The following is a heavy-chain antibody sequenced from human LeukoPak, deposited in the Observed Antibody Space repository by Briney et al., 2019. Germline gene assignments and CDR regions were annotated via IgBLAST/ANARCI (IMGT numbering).Heavy chain of an antibody. Sequence: GGSLRLSCAASGFTFSTYGMHWVRQAPGKGLEWVAFVRYDGSKKYYTNSVKGRFTISRDNSKNTLYLQMNSLRAEDTAVYYCARLPDDYGDYKYFQHWGQGTLVTVSS. CDR1: GFTFSTYG. V-gene: IGHV3-30*02. CDR2: VRYDGSKK. J-gene: IGHJ1*01. CDR3: ARLPDDYGDYKYFQH. D-gene: IGHD4-17*01.